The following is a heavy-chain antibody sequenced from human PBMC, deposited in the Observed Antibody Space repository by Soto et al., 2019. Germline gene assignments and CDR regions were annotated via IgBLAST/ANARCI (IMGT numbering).Heavy chain of an antibody. V-gene: IGHV3-33*01. CDR2: IRNDGTVK. D-gene: IGHD3-3*01. CDR3: ASKTIDDFDY. J-gene: IGHJ4*02. CDR1: GFTFRSYD. Sequence: GGSLRLSCRASGFTFRSYDMHLVRQAPGKGLEWVAVIRNDGTVKNYGDSVNGRFTISRDNSKNTLFLEMSSLRVEDTALYYCASKTIDDFDYWGQGALVTVSS.